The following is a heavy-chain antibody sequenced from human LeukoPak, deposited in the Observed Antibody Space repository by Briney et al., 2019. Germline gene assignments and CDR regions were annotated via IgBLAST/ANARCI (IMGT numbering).Heavy chain of an antibody. CDR2: INPNSGGT. J-gene: IGHJ4*02. Sequence: ASVKVSCKASGYTFTGYYMHWVRQAPGQGLEWMGWINPNSGGTNYAQKFQGRVTMTRDTSISTAYMELSRPRSDDTAVYYCARIRYDSSGYYLDYWGQGTLVTVSS. V-gene: IGHV1-2*02. D-gene: IGHD3-22*01. CDR3: ARIRYDSSGYYLDY. CDR1: GYTFTGYY.